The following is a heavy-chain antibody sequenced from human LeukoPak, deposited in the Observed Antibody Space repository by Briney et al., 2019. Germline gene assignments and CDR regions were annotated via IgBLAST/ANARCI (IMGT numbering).Heavy chain of an antibody. V-gene: IGHV4-30-2*01. CDR3: ARAMLPYDILTGYYPYDAFDI. Sequence: SETLSLTCAVSGGSISSGGYSWSWIRQPPGKGLEWIGYIYHSGSTYYNPSLKSRVTISVDRSRNQFSLKLSSVTAADTAVYYCARAMLPYDILTGYYPYDAFDIWGQGTMVTVSS. CDR1: GGSISSGGYS. CDR2: IYHSGST. D-gene: IGHD3-9*01. J-gene: IGHJ3*02.